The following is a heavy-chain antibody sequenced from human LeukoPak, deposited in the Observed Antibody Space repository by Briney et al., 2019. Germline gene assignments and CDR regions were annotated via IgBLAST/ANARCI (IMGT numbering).Heavy chain of an antibody. CDR1: GFTFSSYG. CDR3: ARDTFGVVRGAVY. Sequence: GRSLRLSCAASGFTFSSYGMHWVRQAPGKGLEWVAVISYDGSNKYYADSVKGRFTISRDNSKNTLYLQMNSLRAEDTAVYYCARDTFGVVRGAVYWGQGTLVTVSS. J-gene: IGHJ4*02. V-gene: IGHV3-30*03. CDR2: ISYDGSNK. D-gene: IGHD3-3*01.